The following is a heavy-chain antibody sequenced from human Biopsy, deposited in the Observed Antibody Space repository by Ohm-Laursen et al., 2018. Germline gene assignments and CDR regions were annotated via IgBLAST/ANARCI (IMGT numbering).Heavy chain of an antibody. D-gene: IGHD1-26*01. CDR3: ARDLHGRGPNWGAPTGVFDL. CDR2: VYYTGTT. Sequence: SDTLSLTCTVVSGGSPFTDSITRYYWNWIRQSPGKGLEWTGVVYYTGTTTYNPSFKSRVTLSMDTSNNQVSLRLLSVTAADTAVYFCARDLHGRGPNWGAPTGVFDLWGHGTAVTVSS. V-gene: IGHV4-59*12. J-gene: IGHJ3*01. CDR1: GGSPFTDSITRYY.